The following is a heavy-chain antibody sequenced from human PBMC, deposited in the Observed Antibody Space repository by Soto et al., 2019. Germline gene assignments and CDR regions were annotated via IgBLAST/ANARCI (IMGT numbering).Heavy chain of an antibody. CDR2: ISHDERTQ. CDR3: ARSRTGGSFFQPLDY. J-gene: IGHJ4*02. Sequence: QEQLVESGGGVVQPGTSLRLSCAASGFIFDSYGIHWVRQAPGKGLEWVAVISHDERTQFYADSVKGRFTISRDNSKNTVNLQMSSLRAEETAVYYGARSRTGGSFFQPLDYWGQGTLVTVSS. CDR1: GFIFDSYG. D-gene: IGHD2-8*02. V-gene: IGHV3-30*03.